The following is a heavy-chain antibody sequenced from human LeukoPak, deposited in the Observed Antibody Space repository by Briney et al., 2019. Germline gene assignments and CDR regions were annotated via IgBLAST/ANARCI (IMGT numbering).Heavy chain of an antibody. CDR3: ARDTFHRFDP. CDR1: GGTFSSYA. D-gene: IGHD2/OR15-2a*01. CDR2: TIPILGVA. V-gene: IGHV1-69*04. Sequence: SVKVSCKASGGTFSSYAISWVRQAPGQGLEWMGRTIPILGVANYAQKFQGRVTITADKSTSTAYMELSSLRSEDTAVYYCARDTFHRFDPWGQGTLVTVSS. J-gene: IGHJ5*02.